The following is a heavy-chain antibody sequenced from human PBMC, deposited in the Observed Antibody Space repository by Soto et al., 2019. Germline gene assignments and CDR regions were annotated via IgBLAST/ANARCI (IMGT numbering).Heavy chain of an antibody. V-gene: IGHV4-34*01. CDR1: GGSFSGYY. Sequence: PSETLSLTCAVYGGSFSGYYWSWIRQPPGKGLEWIGEINHSGSTNYNPSHKSRVTISVDKSKNQFSLNLSSLTPADTAVYYCARFFFVYVWGSYLYDYYYGLDVWGQGTTVTVPS. D-gene: IGHD3-16*02. CDR3: ARFFFVYVWGSYLYDYYYGLDV. J-gene: IGHJ6*02. CDR2: INHSGST.